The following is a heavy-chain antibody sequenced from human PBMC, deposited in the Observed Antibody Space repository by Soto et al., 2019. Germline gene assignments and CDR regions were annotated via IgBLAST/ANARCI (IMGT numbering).Heavy chain of an antibody. CDR3: AKGFGYCRSNRCYGGDY. CDR1: GFTFSNYG. D-gene: IGHD2-2*01. CDR2: ISYDARNK. Sequence: QVQLVESGGGVVQPGRSLRLSCAASGFTFSNYGMHWVRQAPGKGLEWVAVISYDARNKYYADSVKGRFTISRDNSKNTLDLQMNSLRGEDTAVYYCAKGFGYCRSNRCYGGDYWGQGTLVTVSS. V-gene: IGHV3-30*18. J-gene: IGHJ4*02.